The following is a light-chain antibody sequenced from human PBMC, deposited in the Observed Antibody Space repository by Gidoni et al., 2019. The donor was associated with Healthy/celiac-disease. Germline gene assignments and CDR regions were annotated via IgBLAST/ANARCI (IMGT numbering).Light chain of an antibody. CDR2: DAS. Sequence: DIQMTQSSSTLSASVGDRVTITCRASQSISSWLAWYQQKPGKAPKLLIYDASSLESGVPSRFSGSGSGTEFTITISSMQPDDFATYYCQQYNSYSPLTFGGGTKVEIK. CDR3: QQYNSYSPLT. J-gene: IGKJ4*01. V-gene: IGKV1-5*01. CDR1: QSISSW.